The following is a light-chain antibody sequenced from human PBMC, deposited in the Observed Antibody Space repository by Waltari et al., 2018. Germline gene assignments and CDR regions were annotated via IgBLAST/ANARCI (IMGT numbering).Light chain of an antibody. J-gene: IGLJ3*02. CDR3: AAWDDSINGPA. CDR1: ASNIQRDV. CDR2: SND. V-gene: IGLV1-44*01. Sequence: QSVLTQPPPASGAPGQPDSITCSGSASNIQRDVVTCYQQFPGTSTKLLIYSNDQRPSGVPGRFSGSKSGTSASLAISGLQSEDEAHYYCAAWDDSINGPAFGGGTKLTVL.